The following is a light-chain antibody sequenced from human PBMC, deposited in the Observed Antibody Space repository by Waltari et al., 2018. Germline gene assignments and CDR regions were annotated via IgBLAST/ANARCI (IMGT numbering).Light chain of an antibody. CDR2: SNN. V-gene: IGLV1-44*01. CDR1: SSNIGSNT. CDR3: EAWDDSLNGYV. Sequence: QSVLTQPPSASGTPGQRVTISCSGSSSNIGSNTVNWYQQRPGTAPKLLIYSNNQRPSGVPDRFSGSKSGTSASLAISGLQAEDEADYYCEAWDDSLNGYVFGTGTKVTVL. J-gene: IGLJ1*01.